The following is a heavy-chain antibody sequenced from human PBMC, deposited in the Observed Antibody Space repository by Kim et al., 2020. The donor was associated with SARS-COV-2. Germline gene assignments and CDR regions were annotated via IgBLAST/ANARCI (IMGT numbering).Heavy chain of an antibody. CDR3: ARDSRYDSNSYYLNFDY. J-gene: IGHJ4*02. Sequence: LKSRVTMSVDPSKNQFSLKLSSVTAADTAVYYCARDSRYDSNSYYLNFDYWGQGTLVTVSS. D-gene: IGHD3-22*01. V-gene: IGHV4-4*06.